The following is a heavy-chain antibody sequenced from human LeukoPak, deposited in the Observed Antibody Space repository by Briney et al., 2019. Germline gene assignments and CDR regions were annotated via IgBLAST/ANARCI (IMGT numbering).Heavy chain of an antibody. D-gene: IGHD6-13*01. V-gene: IGHV4-4*07. CDR1: GDSIEAYY. J-gene: IGHJ4*02. CDR2: MFTSGDT. CDR3: ARDGTGISAAGIDY. Sequence: SETLSLTCTVSGDSIEAYYWTWIRQRDDKRLEWLGRMFTSGDTYYNPSLRGRLNISLDTSKNQFSLKLSSVTAADTAVYYCARDGTGISAAGIDYWGQGTLVTVSS.